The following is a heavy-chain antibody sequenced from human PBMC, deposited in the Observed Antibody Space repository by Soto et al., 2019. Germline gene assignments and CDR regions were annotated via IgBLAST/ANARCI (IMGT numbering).Heavy chain of an antibody. CDR2: ISAYNGNT. V-gene: IGHV1-18*04. CDR1: GYTFTSYG. Sequence: ASVKVSCKASGYTFTSYGISWVRQVPGQGLEWMGWISAYNGNTNYAQKLQGRVTMTTDTSTSTAYMELRSLRSDDTAVYYCARVMYYYDSSGYNYWGQGTLVTVSS. D-gene: IGHD3-22*01. CDR3: ARVMYYYDSSGYNY. J-gene: IGHJ4*02.